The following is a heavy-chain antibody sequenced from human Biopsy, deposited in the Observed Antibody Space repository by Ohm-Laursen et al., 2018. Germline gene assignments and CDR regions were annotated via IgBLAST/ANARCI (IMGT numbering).Heavy chain of an antibody. Sequence: SSVTVSCKAPAGTFSNYGVNWVRQAPGHGLEWLGGNIPILGTGNYAQKFQDRVTVAADTSTSTATMELRSLRSDDTAVYYCATKLTGYFHHWGQGTLVIVSS. V-gene: IGHV1-69*06. J-gene: IGHJ1*01. CDR1: AGTFSNYG. D-gene: IGHD3-9*01. CDR2: NIPILGTG. CDR3: ATKLTGYFHH.